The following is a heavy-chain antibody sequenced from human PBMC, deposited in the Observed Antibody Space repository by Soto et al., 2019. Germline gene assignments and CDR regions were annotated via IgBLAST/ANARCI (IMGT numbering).Heavy chain of an antibody. CDR2: IFANGHT. CDR1: GGSISEKY. CDR3: VASLAASGLNWLDP. V-gene: IGHV4-4*07. J-gene: IGHJ5*02. Sequence: RSLTCIVSGGSISEKYWNWVRQPPGKGLEWIGLIFANGHTDYNPSLKSRVTMSVDASKNQFSLRLTSMTAADTAVYYCVASLAASGLNWLDPWGRGTLVTVSS. D-gene: IGHD6-13*01.